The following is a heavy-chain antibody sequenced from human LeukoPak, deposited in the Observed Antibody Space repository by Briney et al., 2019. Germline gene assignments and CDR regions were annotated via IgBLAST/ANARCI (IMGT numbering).Heavy chain of an antibody. D-gene: IGHD1-1*01. CDR1: GDSITNSY. V-gene: IGHV4-59*01. J-gene: IGHJ4*02. CDR3: ARAPIGSVDY. Sequence: SETLSLTCTVFGDSITNSYWTWIRLPPGKGLEWIAYIYYTGYTNYNPSLKSRVSISVGTSKNQLSLKLISVTAADTAVYYCARAPIGSVDYWGPGAQVTVSS. CDR2: IYYTGYT.